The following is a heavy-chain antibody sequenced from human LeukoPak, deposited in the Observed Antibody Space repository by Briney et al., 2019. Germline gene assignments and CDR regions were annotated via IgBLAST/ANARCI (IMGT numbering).Heavy chain of an antibody. J-gene: IGHJ4*02. CDR2: IYYSGST. V-gene: IGHV4-31*03. Sequence: SETLSLTCTVSGGSISSGGYYWSWIRQHPGKGLGWIGYIYYSGSTYYNPSLKSRVTISVDTSKNQFSLKLSSVTAADTAVYYCARDSLAAAGIDYWGQGTLVTVSS. CDR3: ARDSLAAAGIDY. CDR1: GGSISSGGYY. D-gene: IGHD6-13*01.